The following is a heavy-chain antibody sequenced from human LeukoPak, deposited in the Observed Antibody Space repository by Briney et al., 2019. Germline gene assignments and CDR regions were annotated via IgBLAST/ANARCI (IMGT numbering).Heavy chain of an antibody. CDR1: GYSISSGYY. V-gene: IGHV4-38-2*01. J-gene: IGHJ4*02. CDR3: TRQPAGDHFDF. Sequence: SETLSLTCAVSGYSISSGYYWGWIRQPPGKGLEWIGSIYHSGSTYYNPSLKSRVTLSVDTSKTQFSLRLSSVTAAGTAVYYCTRQPAGDHFDFSGQGTPVTASS. CDR2: IYHSGST. D-gene: IGHD3-16*01.